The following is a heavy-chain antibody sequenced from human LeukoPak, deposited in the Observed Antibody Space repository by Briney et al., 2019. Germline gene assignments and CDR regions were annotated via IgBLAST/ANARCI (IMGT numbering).Heavy chain of an antibody. CDR1: GFTFDDYA. V-gene: IGHV3-9*01. Sequence: PGGSLRLSCAASGFTFDDYAMHWVRQAPGKGLEWVSGISWNSGSIGYADSVKGRFTISRDNAKNSLYLQMNSLRAEDTALYYCAKASTYDSSGYYYAETSDYFDYWGQGTLVTVSS. CDR3: AKASTYDSSGYYYAETSDYFDY. J-gene: IGHJ4*02. D-gene: IGHD3-22*01. CDR2: ISWNSGSI.